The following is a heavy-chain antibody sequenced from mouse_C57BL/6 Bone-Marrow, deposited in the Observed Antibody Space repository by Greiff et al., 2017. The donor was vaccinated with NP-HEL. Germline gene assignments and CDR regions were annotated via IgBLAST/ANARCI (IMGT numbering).Heavy chain of an antibody. J-gene: IGHJ4*01. CDR2: IRNTANGYTT. CDR1: GFTFTDYY. V-gene: IGHV7-3*01. D-gene: IGHD4-1*01. CDR3: ARYRANWDVTYYYAMDY. Sequence: EVMLVESGGGLVQPGGSLSLSCAASGFTFTDYYMSWVRQPPGQALEWLGFIRNTANGYTTEYSASVKGRFTISRDNSQSILYLQMNALGAEDSATYYCARYRANWDVTYYYAMDYWGQGTSVTVSS.